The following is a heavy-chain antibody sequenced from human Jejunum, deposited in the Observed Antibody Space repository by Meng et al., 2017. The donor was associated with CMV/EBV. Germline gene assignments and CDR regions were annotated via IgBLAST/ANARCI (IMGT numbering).Heavy chain of an antibody. CDR2: IFHSGAR. D-gene: IGHD3-16*01. J-gene: IGHJ4*02. CDR1: SGTLSGTNW. V-gene: IGHV4-4*01. CDR3: ADPPAGL. Sequence: TLSLTCVVSSGTLSGTNWWNWVRQPPGGGLEWIGEIFHSGARDYSQSLKSRATISIDNSKNQFSLRLTSVTVADTAVYFCADPPAGLWGQGVLVTVSS.